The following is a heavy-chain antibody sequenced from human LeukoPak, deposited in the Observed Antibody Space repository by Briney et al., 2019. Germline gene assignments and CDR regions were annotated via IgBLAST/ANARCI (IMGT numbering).Heavy chain of an antibody. CDR1: GLTSFSNYG. V-gene: IGHV3-33*01. CDR3: ARGQYYYDNTGYFYY. J-gene: IGHJ4*02. CDR2: IWYDGSDQ. Sequence: SGGSLRLSCVASGLTSFSNYGMHWIRQAPGKGLEWVGVIWYDGSDQHHADSVKGRFSISRDNSKNTLYLQMNSPRAEDTAVYYCARGQYYYDNTGYFYYWGQGTLVTVSS. D-gene: IGHD3-22*01.